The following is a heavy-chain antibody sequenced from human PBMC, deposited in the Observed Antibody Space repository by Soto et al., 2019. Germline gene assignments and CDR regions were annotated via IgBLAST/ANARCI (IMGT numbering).Heavy chain of an antibody. CDR2: IYYSGST. J-gene: IGHJ6*03. CDR1: GGSISSSSYY. Sequence: PSETLSLTCTVSGGSISSSSYYWGWIRQPPGKGLEWIGSIYYSGSTYYNPSLKSRVTISVDTSKNQFSLKLSSVTAADTAVYYCAISIEAAGSYYYYYMDVWGKGTTVTVSS. V-gene: IGHV4-39*01. CDR3: AISIEAAGSYYYYYMDV. D-gene: IGHD6-13*01.